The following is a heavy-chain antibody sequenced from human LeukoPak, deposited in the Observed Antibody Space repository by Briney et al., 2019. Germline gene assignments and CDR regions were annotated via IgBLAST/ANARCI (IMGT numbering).Heavy chain of an antibody. CDR2: INHGGST. CDR3: GLNSGGPSY. V-gene: IGHV4-34*08. J-gene: IGHJ4*02. Sequence: PGGSLRLSCAASGFTFSTYGMHWVRQAPGKGLEWIGEINHGGSTNYNPSLKSRVTISVDTSKNQFSLKLSSVTAADTGVYYCGLNSGGPSYWGQGTLVTVSS. CDR1: GFTFSTYG. D-gene: IGHD2-15*01.